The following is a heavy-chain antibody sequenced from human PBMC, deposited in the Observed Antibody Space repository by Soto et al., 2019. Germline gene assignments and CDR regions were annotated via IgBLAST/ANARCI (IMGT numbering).Heavy chain of an antibody. CDR2: IWYDGSNK. V-gene: IGHV3-33*01. Sequence: GGSLTLSCAASGLTFSSYGMHWVRQARGKGLEWVAVIWYDGSNKYYADSVKGRFTISRDNSKNTLYLQMNSLRAEDTAVYYCARLRDCSNNICSYGMDVWGQGTTVTVSS. CDR1: GLTFSSYG. J-gene: IGHJ6*02. D-gene: IGHD2-2*01. CDR3: ARLRDCSNNICSYGMDV.